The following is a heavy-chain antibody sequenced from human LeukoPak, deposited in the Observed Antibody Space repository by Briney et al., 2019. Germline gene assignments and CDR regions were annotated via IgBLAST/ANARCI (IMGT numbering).Heavy chain of an antibody. J-gene: IGHJ5*02. CDR2: IYYSGST. Sequence: SETLSLTCTVSGGSISSGGYYWSWIRQHPGKGLEWIGYIYYSGSTYCNPSLKSRVTISVDTSKNQFSLKLSSVTAADTAVYYCAREIADDLRFDPWGQGTLVTVSS. D-gene: IGHD3-16*01. V-gene: IGHV4-31*03. CDR3: AREIADDLRFDP. CDR1: GGSISSGGYY.